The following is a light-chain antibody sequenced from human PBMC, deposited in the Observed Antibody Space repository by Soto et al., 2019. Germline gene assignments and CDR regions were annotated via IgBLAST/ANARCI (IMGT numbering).Light chain of an antibody. CDR1: QHINIY. CDR3: QQSFSTPT. J-gene: IGKJ5*01. V-gene: IGKV1-39*01. CDR2: SAS. Sequence: DIQMTQSPSSLSTSVGDRVTITCRASQHINIYLNWYRQKPGKAPDLLIYSASNLQRGVPSRFSGSGSGKDFTLTISRRPPDGETAYFRQQSFSTPTFGEGTRLEIK.